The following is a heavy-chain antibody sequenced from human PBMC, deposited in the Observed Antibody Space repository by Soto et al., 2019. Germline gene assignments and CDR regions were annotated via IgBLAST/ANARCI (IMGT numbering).Heavy chain of an antibody. CDR1: GGSISSYY. D-gene: IGHD6-13*01. CDR2: IYYSGST. Sequence: TSETLSLTCTVSGGSISSYYWSWIRQPPGKGLEWIGYIYYSGSTNYNPSLKSRVTISVDTSKNQFSLKLSSVTAADTAVYYCARGPLFREAADTQLDPWGQGTLVTVSS. V-gene: IGHV4-59*01. J-gene: IGHJ5*02. CDR3: ARGPLFREAADTQLDP.